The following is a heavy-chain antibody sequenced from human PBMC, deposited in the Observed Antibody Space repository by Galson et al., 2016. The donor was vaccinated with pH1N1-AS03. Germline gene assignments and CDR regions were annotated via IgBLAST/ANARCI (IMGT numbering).Heavy chain of an antibody. Sequence: PALVKPPQTLTLTCSVPGVSVTSSGVGVGWFRQPPGKALEWLALVYWGETRRYSPSLKNRLTITKDSSKNQVVLTVTSVDPMDIATYFCALPNSGGNAFEIWGPGTMVTVSS. J-gene: IGHJ3*02. CDR2: VYWGETR. V-gene: IGHV2-5*02. D-gene: IGHD2/OR15-2a*01. CDR1: GVSVTSSGVG. CDR3: ALPNSGGNAFEI.